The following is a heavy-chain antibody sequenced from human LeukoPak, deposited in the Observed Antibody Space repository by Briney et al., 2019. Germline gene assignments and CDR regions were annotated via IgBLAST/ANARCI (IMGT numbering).Heavy chain of an antibody. V-gene: IGHV1-3*01. CDR2: INAGNGNT. D-gene: IGHD3-10*01. CDR1: GYTFTSYA. J-gene: IGHJ4*02. CDR3: ARSHVLLWFGELDY. Sequence: ASVKVSCKASGYTFTSYAMHWVRQAPGQRLEWMGWINAGNGNTKYSQKFQGRVTITRDTSASTAYMELSSLRSEDTAVYYCARSHVLLWFGELDYWGQGTLVTVSS.